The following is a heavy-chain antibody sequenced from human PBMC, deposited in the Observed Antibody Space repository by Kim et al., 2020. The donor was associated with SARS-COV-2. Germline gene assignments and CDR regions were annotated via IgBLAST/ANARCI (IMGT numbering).Heavy chain of an antibody. D-gene: IGHD2-21*02. Sequence: SETLSLTCAVSGGSISSSNWWSWVRQPPGKGLEWIGEIYHSGSTNYNPSLKSRVTISVDKSKNQFSLKLSSVTAADTAVYYCARGGVEYGGNSGTFWFDPWGQGTLVTVSS. CDR2: IYHSGST. J-gene: IGHJ5*02. V-gene: IGHV4-4*02. CDR3: ARGGVEYGGNSGTFWFDP. CDR1: GGSISSSNW.